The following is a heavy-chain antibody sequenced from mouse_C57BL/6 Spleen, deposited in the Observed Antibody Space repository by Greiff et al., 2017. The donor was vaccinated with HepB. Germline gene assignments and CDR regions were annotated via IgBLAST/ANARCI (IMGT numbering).Heavy chain of an antibody. V-gene: IGHV1-80*01. Sequence: LEESGAELVKPGASVKISCKASGYAFSSYWMNWVKQRPGKGLEWIGQIYPGDGDTNYNGKFKGKATLTADKSSSTAYMQLSSLTSEDSAVYFCARSGGSSYDYAMDYWGQGTSVTVSS. J-gene: IGHJ4*01. CDR1: GYAFSSYW. CDR2: IYPGDGDT. CDR3: ARSGGSSYDYAMDY. D-gene: IGHD1-1*01.